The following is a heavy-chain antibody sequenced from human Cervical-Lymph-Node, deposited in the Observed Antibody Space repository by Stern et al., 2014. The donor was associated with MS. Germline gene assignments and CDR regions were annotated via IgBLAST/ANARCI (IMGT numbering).Heavy chain of an antibody. J-gene: IGHJ6*02. D-gene: IGHD3-22*01. CDR1: GYTFTSYY. CDR3: ARNYYDSSGYQNYYYYGMDV. Sequence: VNLVQSGAEVKKPGASVKVSCKASGYTFTSYYMHWVRQPPGQGLEWMGIINPSGGSTVYARNFQGRDTMTRDTSTSTVYIELSSLRSEDTAVYYCARNYYDSSGYQNYYYYGMDVWGQGTTVTVSS. V-gene: IGHV1-46*01. CDR2: INPSGGST.